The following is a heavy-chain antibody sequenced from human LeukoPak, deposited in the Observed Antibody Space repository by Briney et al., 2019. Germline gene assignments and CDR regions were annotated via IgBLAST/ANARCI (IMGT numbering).Heavy chain of an antibody. CDR2: INTNTGNP. V-gene: IGHV7-4-1*02. J-gene: IGHJ5*02. CDR3: AREGITIFGVVKKRGTWFDP. Sequence: ASVKVSCKASGYTFSSYAMNWVRQAPGQGLEWMGWINTNTGNPTYAQGFTGRFVFSLDTSVSTAYLQISSLKAEDIAVYYCAREGITIFGVVKKRGTWFDPWGQGTLVTVSS. CDR1: GYTFSSYA. D-gene: IGHD3-3*01.